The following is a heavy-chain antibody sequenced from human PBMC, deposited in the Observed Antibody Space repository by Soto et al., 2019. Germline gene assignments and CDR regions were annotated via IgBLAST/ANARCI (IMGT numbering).Heavy chain of an antibody. CDR2: AYYRGAT. V-gene: IGHV4-59*01. D-gene: IGHD2-8*01. CDR3: ARRGDAHYYYFMDV. Sequence: SETLSLTCTVSGGSMNSYYWHWVRQPPGKGLESIGFAYYRGATSYDPSLKSRVTISVDTSKNQFSLRLSSVTAADTAVYYCARRGDAHYYYFMDVWGIGTTVTVSS. CDR1: GGSMNSYY. J-gene: IGHJ6*03.